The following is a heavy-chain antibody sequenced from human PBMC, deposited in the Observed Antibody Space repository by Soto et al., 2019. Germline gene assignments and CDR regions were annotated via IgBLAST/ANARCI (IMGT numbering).Heavy chain of an antibody. CDR3: ARSPDYYDSSGYLYY. J-gene: IGHJ4*02. V-gene: IGHV1-69*01. D-gene: IGHD3-22*01. CDR1: GFTFSSYA. Sequence: GGSLRLSCAASGFTFSSYAISWVRQAPGQGLEWMGGIIPIFGTANYAQKFQGRVTITADESTSTAYMELSSLRSEDTAVYYCARSPDYYDSSGYLYYWGQGTLVTVSS. CDR2: IIPIFGTA.